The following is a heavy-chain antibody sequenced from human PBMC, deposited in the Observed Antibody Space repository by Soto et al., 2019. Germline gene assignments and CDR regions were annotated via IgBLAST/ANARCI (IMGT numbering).Heavy chain of an antibody. Sequence: QLQLQESGPGLVRPSGTLSLTCAVSGGFTSTNNWWRWVRQPPGKGLEWIGDAYHSGSTEYNPSLKSRVSISVDKSKNQVSLKLTSATAADTAVYYCARSPPSSYYGGSGTFDYWGQGTLVTVPS. CDR3: ARSPPSSYYGGSGTFDY. D-gene: IGHD3-10*01. CDR1: GGFTSTNNW. CDR2: AYHSGST. J-gene: IGHJ4*02. V-gene: IGHV4-4*02.